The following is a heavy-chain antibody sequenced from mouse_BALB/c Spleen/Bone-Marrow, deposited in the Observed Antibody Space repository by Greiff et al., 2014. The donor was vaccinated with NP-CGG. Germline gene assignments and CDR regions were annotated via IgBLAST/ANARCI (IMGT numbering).Heavy chain of an antibody. Sequence: QVHVKQSGAELAKPGASVKMSCKASGYTFTSYWTHWVKQRPGQGLEWIGYINPSTGYTDYNQKFKDKATLTADESSSTAYMQLSSLTSEDSAVYYCARRLNWDWFAYWGQGTLVTVSA. CDR1: GYTFTSYW. D-gene: IGHD4-1*01. V-gene: IGHV1-7*01. CDR3: ARRLNWDWFAY. J-gene: IGHJ3*01. CDR2: INPSTGYT.